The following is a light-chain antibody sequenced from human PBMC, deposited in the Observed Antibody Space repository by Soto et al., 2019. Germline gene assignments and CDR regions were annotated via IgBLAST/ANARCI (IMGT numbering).Light chain of an antibody. Sequence: IQKTQFPSALSASVGDRVTITCRASHNVNNWSAWYQHQPGKAPQLLIYDASVLEPGVPSRFSGSGSGTEFTLAISGLQSDDFATYSCQQYNTYWTFVPGTTVDIK. J-gene: IGKJ1*01. CDR1: HNVNNW. V-gene: IGKV1-5*01. CDR3: QQYNTYWT. CDR2: DAS.